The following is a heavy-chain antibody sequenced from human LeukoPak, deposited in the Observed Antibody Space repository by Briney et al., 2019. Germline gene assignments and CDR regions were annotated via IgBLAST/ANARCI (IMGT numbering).Heavy chain of an antibody. CDR3: ARFNRNSSGWIDY. CDR2: MFYSGSS. J-gene: IGHJ4*02. D-gene: IGHD6-19*01. CDR1: GGSISSYY. Sequence: SETLSLTCTVSGGSISSYYRTWIRQPPGKGLEWIGYMFYSGSSNYNPSLRSRVTISVDTSKNQISLKLSSVTAADTAVYYCARFNRNSSGWIDYWGQGTLVTVSS. V-gene: IGHV4-59*01.